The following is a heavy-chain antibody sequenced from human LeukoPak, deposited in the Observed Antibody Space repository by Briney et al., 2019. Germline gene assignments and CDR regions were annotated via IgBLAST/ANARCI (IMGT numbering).Heavy chain of an antibody. D-gene: IGHD3-22*01. J-gene: IGHJ4*02. V-gene: IGHV4-39*07. CDR2: IHYSGST. CDR1: GGSISRNTHY. CDR3: ARRRYDASGYYPSRGRYFDY. Sequence: PSETLSLTCSVSGGSISRNTHYCGWIRQPPGKGLEWIGSIHYSGSTYYNPSLKSRVTISVDTSKNQFSLELTSVTAANTAVYYCARRRYDASGYYPSRGRYFDYWGQGTLVTVSS.